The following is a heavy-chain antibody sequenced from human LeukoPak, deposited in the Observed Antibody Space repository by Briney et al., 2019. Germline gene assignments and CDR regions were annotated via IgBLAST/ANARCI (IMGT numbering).Heavy chain of an antibody. V-gene: IGHV3-9*01. CDR3: AKDIHYGDYGFDALDY. D-gene: IGHD4-17*01. J-gene: IGHJ4*02. CDR1: GFTFDDYA. CDR2: ISWNSGSI. Sequence: GGSLRLSCAASGFTFDDYAMHWVRQAPGKGLEWVSGISWNSGSIGYADSVKGRFTISRDNSKNSLYLQMNSLRAEDTALYYCAKDIHYGDYGFDALDYWGQGTLVTVSS.